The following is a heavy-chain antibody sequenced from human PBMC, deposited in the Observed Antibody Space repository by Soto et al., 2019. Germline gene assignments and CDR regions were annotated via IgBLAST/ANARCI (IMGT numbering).Heavy chain of an antibody. D-gene: IGHD4-17*01. V-gene: IGHV2-70*01. Sequence: SGPTLVNPTQTLTLTCTFSGFSLSISGMFVSWIRQPPGKALELLALIDWDDDKYYSTSLKTRLTISKDTSKNQVVLTMTNMDPGDTATYYCARRTGYGTGVALDIWGQGTMVTVSS. J-gene: IGHJ3*02. CDR1: GFSLSISGMF. CDR2: IDWDDDK. CDR3: ARRTGYGTGVALDI.